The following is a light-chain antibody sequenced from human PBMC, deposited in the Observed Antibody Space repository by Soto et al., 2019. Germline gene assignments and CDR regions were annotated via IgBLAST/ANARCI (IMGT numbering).Light chain of an antibody. CDR2: LNSDGSH. V-gene: IGLV4-69*01. CDR3: QTWGSGIVE. CDR1: SGHSNYA. J-gene: IGLJ2*01. Sequence: QSVLTQSPSASASLGASVKLTCTLSSGHSNYAIAWHQQQSEKGPRYLMKLNSDGSHSKGDGIPDRFSGSSSGAERYLTISSLQSEDEAVYYCQTWGSGIVEFGGGTKLTVL.